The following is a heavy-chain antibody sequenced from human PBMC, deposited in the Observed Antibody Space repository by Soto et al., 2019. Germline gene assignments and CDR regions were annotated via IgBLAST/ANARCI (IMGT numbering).Heavy chain of an antibody. CDR1: GFTFSSHW. CDR3: GRDQAAAGTL. CDR2: INSDGSGT. D-gene: IGHD6-13*01. Sequence: GGSLRLSCAASGFTFSSHWVHWVRQAPGKGLVWVSRINSDGSGTGYADSVKGRFTISRDNAKNTLYLQMNSLGVEDTAVYFCGRDQAAAGTLWGQGTLVTVSS. V-gene: IGHV3-74*01. J-gene: IGHJ4*02.